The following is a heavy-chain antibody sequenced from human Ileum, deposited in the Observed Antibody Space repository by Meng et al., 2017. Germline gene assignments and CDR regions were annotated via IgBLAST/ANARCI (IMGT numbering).Heavy chain of an antibody. CDR2: INSDGCST. J-gene: IGHJ4*02. Sequence: GGSLRLSCAASGFTFSSYWMHWVRQAPGKGLVWVSRINSDGCSTSYADSVKGRFTISRDNAKNTLYLQMNSLRAEDTAVYYCARRAVAGNPLDYWGQGTLVTVSS. CDR3: ARRAVAGNPLDY. CDR1: GFTFSSYW. V-gene: IGHV3-74*01. D-gene: IGHD6-19*01.